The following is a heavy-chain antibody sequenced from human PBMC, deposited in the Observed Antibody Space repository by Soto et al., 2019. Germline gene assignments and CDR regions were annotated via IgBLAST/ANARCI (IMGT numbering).Heavy chain of an antibody. D-gene: IGHD3-10*01. CDR3: VRDRSYGSGSYYDAFYI. J-gene: IGHJ3*02. CDR2: IIPIFGTA. CDR1: GGTFSSYA. V-gene: IGHV1-69*01. Sequence: QVQLVQSGAEVKKPGSSVKVSCKASGGTFSSYAISWGRQAPGQGLEWMGGIIPIFGTANYAQKFQGRVTITADESTSTAYRELSRLRSEDTAGYYCVRDRSYGSGSYYDAFYIWGQGTMVTGSS.